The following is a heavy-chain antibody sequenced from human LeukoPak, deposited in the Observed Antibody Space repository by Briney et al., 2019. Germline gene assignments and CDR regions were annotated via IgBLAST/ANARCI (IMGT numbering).Heavy chain of an antibody. J-gene: IGHJ2*01. CDR3: ARAGLLVRGVTLRYFDL. CDR1: GGSFSGYY. CDR2: INHSGST. V-gene: IGHV4-34*01. D-gene: IGHD3-10*01. Sequence: SETLSLTCAVYGGSFSGYYWSWIRQPPGKGLEWIGEINHSGSTNYNPSLKSRVTISVDTSKNQFSLKLSSVTAADTAVYYCARAGLLVRGVTLRYFDLWGRGTLVTASS.